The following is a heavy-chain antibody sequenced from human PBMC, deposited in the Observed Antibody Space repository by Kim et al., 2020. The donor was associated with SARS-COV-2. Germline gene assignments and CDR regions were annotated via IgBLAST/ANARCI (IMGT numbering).Heavy chain of an antibody. J-gene: IGHJ5*02. CDR2: LWSDASKK. CDR3: VKEAHEVWQWSPFFAS. V-gene: IGHV3-33*03. Sequence: GGSLRLSCSTSGFTFHNYAMHWVRQAPGQGLEWVAVLWSDASKKYYGDSVQDRFVISRDNSKNTLYLQMSSLRVEDTGIYYCVKEAHEVWQWSPFFASWGQGTLVTVSS. CDR1: GFTFHNYA. D-gene: IGHD6-19*01.